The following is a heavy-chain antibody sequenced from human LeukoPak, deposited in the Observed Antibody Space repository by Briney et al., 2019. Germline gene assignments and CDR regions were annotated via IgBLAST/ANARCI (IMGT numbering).Heavy chain of an antibody. V-gene: IGHV3-30*18. CDR2: ISYDGSNK. CDR3: AKDQSDYGDLVY. CDR1: GFTFSSYG. J-gene: IGHJ4*02. D-gene: IGHD4-17*01. Sequence: PGRSLRLSCAASGFTFSSYGMCWVRQAPGKGLEWVAVISYDGSNKYYADSVEGRFTISRDNSKNTLYLQMNSLRAEDTAVYYCAKDQSDYGDLVYWGQGTLVTVSS.